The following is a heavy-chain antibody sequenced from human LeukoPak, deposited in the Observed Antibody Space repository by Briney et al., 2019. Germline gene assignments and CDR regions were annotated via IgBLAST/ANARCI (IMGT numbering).Heavy chain of an antibody. CDR2: ISSSSSYI. V-gene: IGHV3-21*01. J-gene: IGHJ3*02. Sequence: GGSLRLSCAASGFTFSRYAFHWVRQAPGKGLEWVSSISSSSSYIYYADSVKGRFTISRDNAKNSLYLQMNSLRAEDTAVYYCARAYDAFDIWGQGTMVTVSS. CDR1: GFTFSRYA. CDR3: ARAYDAFDI.